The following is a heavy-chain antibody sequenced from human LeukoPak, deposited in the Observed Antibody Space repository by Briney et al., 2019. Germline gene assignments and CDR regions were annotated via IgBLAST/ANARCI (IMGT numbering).Heavy chain of an antibody. V-gene: IGHV4-31*03. CDR1: GGSISSGGYY. CDR3: ASSSLEYNDILTGFHD. J-gene: IGHJ1*01. D-gene: IGHD3-9*01. CDR2: IYYSGST. Sequence: SQTLSLTCTVSGGSISSGGYYWSWIRQHPGKGLEWIGYIYYSGSTYYNPSLKSRVTISVDTSKNQFSLKLSSVTAADTAVYYGASSSLEYNDILTGFHDWGQGTLVVVSS.